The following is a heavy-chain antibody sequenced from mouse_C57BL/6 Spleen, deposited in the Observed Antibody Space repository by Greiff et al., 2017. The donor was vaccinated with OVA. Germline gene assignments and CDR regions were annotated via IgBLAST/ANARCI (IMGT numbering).Heavy chain of an antibody. V-gene: IGHV3-6*01. CDR1: GYSITSGYY. Sequence: EVKLQESGPGLVKPSQSLSLTCSVTGYSITSGYYWNWIRQFPGNKLEWMGYISYDGSNNYNPSLKNRISITRDTSKNQFFLKLNSVTTEDTATYYCAREKGLYGNYFDYWGQGTTLTVSS. J-gene: IGHJ2*01. CDR3: AREKGLYGNYFDY. D-gene: IGHD2-1*01. CDR2: ISYDGSN.